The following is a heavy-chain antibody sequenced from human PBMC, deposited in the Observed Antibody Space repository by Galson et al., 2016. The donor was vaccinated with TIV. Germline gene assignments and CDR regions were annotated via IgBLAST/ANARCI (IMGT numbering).Heavy chain of an antibody. CDR1: GFTVSSYH. V-gene: IGHV3-53*01. J-gene: IGHJ3*01. CDR3: ARKGSSVHGDLRGAFDV. CDR2: IYTGGSA. Sequence: SLRLSCAVSGFTVSSYHMSWVRQAPGKGLEWMSVIYTGGSAYYPDSVKGRFTISRDDSKNTLHLQMDSLTVEDTAVYYCARKGSSVHGDLRGAFDVWGQGEMVIVSS. D-gene: IGHD4-17*01.